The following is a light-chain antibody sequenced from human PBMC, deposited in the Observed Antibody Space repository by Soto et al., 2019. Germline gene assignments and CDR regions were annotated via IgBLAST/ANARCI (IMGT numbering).Light chain of an antibody. J-gene: IGKJ1*01. CDR1: RDIRYY. Sequence: DIQMSLSPSSLSASVEDRVTITCRASRDIRYYLNWLQQKPGKAPKVLIYAASSLQSGVPSRFSGSGSGTEFTLTISSLQPDDFATYYCQHYNSYSEAFGQGTKVDIK. V-gene: IGKV1-16*01. CDR3: QHYNSYSEA. CDR2: AAS.